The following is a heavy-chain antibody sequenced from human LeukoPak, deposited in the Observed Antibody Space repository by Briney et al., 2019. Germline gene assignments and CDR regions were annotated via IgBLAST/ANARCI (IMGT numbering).Heavy chain of an antibody. D-gene: IGHD3-16*01. CDR3: ARAGEVIYYMDV. Sequence: SETLCLTCTVSGYSISSGYYWGWIRQPPGKGLEWIGSIYHSGSTYYNPSLKSRVTISVDTSKNQFSLKLSSVTAADTAVYYCARAGEVIYYMDVWGKGTTVTVSS. CDR1: GYSISSGYY. J-gene: IGHJ6*03. V-gene: IGHV4-38-2*02. CDR2: IYHSGST.